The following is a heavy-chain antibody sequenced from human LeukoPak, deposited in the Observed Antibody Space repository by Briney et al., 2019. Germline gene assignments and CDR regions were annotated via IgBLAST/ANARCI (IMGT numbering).Heavy chain of an antibody. CDR1: GFTFDTYV. V-gene: IGHV3-64D*06. CDR2: ISSNGRTT. D-gene: IGHD6-19*01. J-gene: IGHJ4*02. CDR3: VNQISGWVY. Sequence: GGSLRLSCSASGFTFDTYVMHWVRPAPGKGLEYVSGISSNGRTTFNADSVKGRFTISRDNSKNTLFLQMTSLRAEDTAVYYCVNQISGWVYWGQGTLVTVSS.